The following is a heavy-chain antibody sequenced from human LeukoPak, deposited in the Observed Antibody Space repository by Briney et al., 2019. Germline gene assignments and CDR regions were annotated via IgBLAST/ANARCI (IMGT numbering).Heavy chain of an antibody. Sequence: EASVEVSCKASGGTFSSYAISWVRQAPGQGLEWMGGIIPIFGTANYAQKFQGRVTITADKSTSTAYMELSSLRSEDTAVYYCAREGLWFGELLYYFDYWGQGTLVTVSS. CDR3: AREGLWFGELLYYFDY. CDR1: GGTFSSYA. V-gene: IGHV1-69*06. D-gene: IGHD3-10*01. CDR2: IIPIFGTA. J-gene: IGHJ4*02.